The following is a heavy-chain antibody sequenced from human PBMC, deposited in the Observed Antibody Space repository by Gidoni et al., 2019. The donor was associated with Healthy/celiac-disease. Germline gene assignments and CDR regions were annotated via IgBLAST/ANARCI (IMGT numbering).Heavy chain of an antibody. Sequence: EVQLVESGGGLVKPGGSLRLSCAASAFPFSNAWMSWVRQAPGKGLEWVGRIKSKTDGGTTDYAAPVKGRFTISRDDSKNTLYLQMNSLKTEDTAVYYCTTLYCGGDCPIFYWGQGTLVTVSS. CDR1: AFPFSNAW. D-gene: IGHD2-21*02. CDR3: TTLYCGGDCPIFY. J-gene: IGHJ4*02. V-gene: IGHV3-15*01. CDR2: IKSKTDGGTT.